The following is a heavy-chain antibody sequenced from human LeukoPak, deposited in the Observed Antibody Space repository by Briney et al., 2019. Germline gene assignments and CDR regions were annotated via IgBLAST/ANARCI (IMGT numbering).Heavy chain of an antibody. D-gene: IGHD5-24*01. Sequence: ASVKVSCKASGYTFTSYGISWVRQAPGQGLEWMGWISAYNGNTKYAQKLQGRVTMTTDTSTSTAYMELRGLRSDDTAVYYCARARRGVEMATIFAFWGQGTLVTVSS. J-gene: IGHJ4*02. CDR1: GYTFTSYG. CDR2: ISAYNGNT. V-gene: IGHV1-18*01. CDR3: ARARRGVEMATIFAF.